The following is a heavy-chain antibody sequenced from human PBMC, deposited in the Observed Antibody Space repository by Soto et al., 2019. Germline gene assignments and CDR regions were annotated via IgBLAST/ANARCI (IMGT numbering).Heavy chain of an antibody. Sequence: QVQLVQSGAEVKEPGSSVNVSCKTSGGTFGNTAVTWVRQAPGQGLEWIGGIVPMFGTANYAQKFQGRVTITADESTSSAYMELSSLRSDDTAEYYCARDGDPGYSFWSGPLGGGRFDPWGQGTLVTVSS. CDR2: IVPMFGTA. V-gene: IGHV1-69*12. D-gene: IGHD3-3*01. CDR1: GGTFGNTA. J-gene: IGHJ5*02. CDR3: ARDGDPGYSFWSGPLGGGRFDP.